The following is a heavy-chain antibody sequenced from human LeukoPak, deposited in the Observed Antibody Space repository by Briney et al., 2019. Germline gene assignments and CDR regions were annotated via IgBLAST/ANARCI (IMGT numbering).Heavy chain of an antibody. V-gene: IGHV3-21*01. CDR1: GFTFSGYS. CDR3: ARGSGAGLLSRGYYYMDV. Sequence: GGSLRLSCAASGFTFSGYSMNWVRQAPGNGLEWVSSISISSNYIYYADSVKGRFTISRDNAKNTLYLQMNSLRAEDTAVYYCARGSGAGLLSRGYYYMDVWGKGTTVTISS. J-gene: IGHJ6*03. D-gene: IGHD2-21*02. CDR2: ISISSNYI.